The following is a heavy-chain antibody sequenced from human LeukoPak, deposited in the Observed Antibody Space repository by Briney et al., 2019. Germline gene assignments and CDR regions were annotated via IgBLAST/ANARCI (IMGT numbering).Heavy chain of an antibody. Sequence: PSETLSLTCTVSGGSISSSSYYWGWIRQPPGKGLEWIGSIYYSGSTYYNPSLKSRVTISVDTSKNQFSLKLSSVTAADTAVYYCAGGRTAMASSGDNWFDPWGQGTLVTVSS. CDR2: IYYSGST. CDR3: AGGRTAMASSGDNWFDP. V-gene: IGHV4-39*07. D-gene: IGHD5-18*01. CDR1: GGSISSSSYY. J-gene: IGHJ5*02.